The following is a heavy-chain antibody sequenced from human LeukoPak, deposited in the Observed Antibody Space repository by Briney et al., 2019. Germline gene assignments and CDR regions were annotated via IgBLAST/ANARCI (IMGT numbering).Heavy chain of an antibody. CDR2: IYHSGST. D-gene: IGHD2-15*01. V-gene: IGHV4-38-2*02. Sequence: SETLSLTCTVSGYSISSGYYWGWIQQPPGKGLEWIANIYHSGSTYYNPSLKSRVTISVDTSKNQFSLKLSSVTAADTAVYYCARGYCSGGSCYSYYYYNYMDVWGKGTTVTVSS. J-gene: IGHJ6*03. CDR3: ARGYCSGGSCYSYYYYNYMDV. CDR1: GYSISSGYY.